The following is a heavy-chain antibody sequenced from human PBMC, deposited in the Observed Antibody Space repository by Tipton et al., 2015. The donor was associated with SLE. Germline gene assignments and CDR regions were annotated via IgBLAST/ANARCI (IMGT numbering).Heavy chain of an antibody. J-gene: IGHJ4*02. Sequence: TLSLTCTVSGGSINSGGYYWSWIRQHPGKGLEWIGYIYYSGSTNYNPSLKSRVTISVDTSKNQFSLKLSSVTAADTAVYYCARATQAVAGGYFDYWGQGTLVTVSS. CDR3: ARATQAVAGGYFDY. V-gene: IGHV4-61*08. CDR2: IYYSGST. CDR1: GGSINSGGYY. D-gene: IGHD6-19*01.